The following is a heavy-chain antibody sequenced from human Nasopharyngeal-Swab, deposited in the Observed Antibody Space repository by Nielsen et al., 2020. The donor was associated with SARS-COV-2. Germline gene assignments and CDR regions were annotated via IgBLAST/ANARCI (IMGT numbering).Heavy chain of an antibody. CDR1: GYTFTSYV. CDR3: ARDRSVGYCSGGSCYSGFDQ. Sequence: ASVKVSCKAYGYTFTSYVMHWVRQAPGQSLEWMGWVNAANGNTKYSQKFRDRVTIVRETSAKIAYTELSSLRSEDTAVYYCARDRSVGYCSGGSCYSGFDQWGQGTLVTVSS. J-gene: IGHJ5*02. CDR2: VNAANGNT. V-gene: IGHV1-3*01. D-gene: IGHD2-15*01.